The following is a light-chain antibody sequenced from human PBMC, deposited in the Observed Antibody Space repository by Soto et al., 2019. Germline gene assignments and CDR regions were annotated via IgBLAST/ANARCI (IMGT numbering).Light chain of an antibody. J-gene: IGKJ1*01. V-gene: IGKV3-20*01. CDR3: QQYGSSPST. CDR2: GAS. CDR1: QSVSSNY. Sequence: EIVLTQSPGTLSLSPGERATLSCRASQSVSSNYLAWYQQKPGQAPRPLIYGASSRATGIPDRFSGSGAGTDFTLTLSRLESEDFAVYYCQQYGSSPSTFGQGTKVEIK.